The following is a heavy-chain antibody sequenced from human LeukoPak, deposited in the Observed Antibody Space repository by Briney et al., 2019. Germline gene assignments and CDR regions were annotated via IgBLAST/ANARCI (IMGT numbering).Heavy chain of an antibody. Sequence: TSETLSLTCAVYGGSFSGYYWSWIRQPPGKGLEWIGEINHSGSTNYNPSLKSRVTISVDTSKNQFSLKLSSVTAADTAVYYCARGWLAKTYYYYGMDVWGQGTTVTVSS. CDR2: INHSGST. V-gene: IGHV4-34*01. CDR3: ARGWLAKTYYYYGMDV. J-gene: IGHJ6*02. CDR1: GGSFSGYY. D-gene: IGHD6-19*01.